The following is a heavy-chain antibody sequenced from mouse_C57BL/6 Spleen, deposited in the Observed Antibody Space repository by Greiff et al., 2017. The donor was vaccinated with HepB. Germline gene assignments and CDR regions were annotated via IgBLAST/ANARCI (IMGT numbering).Heavy chain of an antibody. D-gene: IGHD1-1*01. J-gene: IGHJ2*01. CDR3: ASRDYYGSPFY. V-gene: IGHV1-50*01. CDR1: GYTFTSYW. Sequence: QVQLQQPGAELVKPGASVKLSCKASGYTFTSYWMQWVKQRPGQGLEWIGEIDPSDSYTNYNQKFKGKATLTVDTSSSTAYMQLNSRTSEDAAVYYCASRDYYGSPFYWGQGTTLTVSS. CDR2: IDPSDSYT.